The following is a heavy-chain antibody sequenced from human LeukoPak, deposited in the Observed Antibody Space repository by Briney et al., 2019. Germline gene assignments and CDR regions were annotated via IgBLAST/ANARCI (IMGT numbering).Heavy chain of an antibody. V-gene: IGHV1-18*01. CDR1: GYTFINYG. CDR2: ITTYNGNT. Sequence: GASVKVSCKASGYTFINYGISWVRQAPGQGLEWMGWITTYNGNTNHAQKFQGRVTMTTDTSTSTAYMELRSLRSDDTAVYYCARVGGEPAATTSYHFYMDVWGKGTTVTVSS. J-gene: IGHJ6*03. CDR3: ARVGGEPAATTSYHFYMDV. D-gene: IGHD3-16*01.